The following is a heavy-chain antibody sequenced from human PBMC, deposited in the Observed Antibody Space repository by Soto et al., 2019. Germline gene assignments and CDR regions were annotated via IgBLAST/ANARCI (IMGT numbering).Heavy chain of an antibody. CDR1: GYGFTAYG. D-gene: IGHD6-19*01. Sequence: QVQLVQSGAEVKKPGASVKVSCKTSGYGFTAYGITWVRQAPGQGFEWMGRTTTYNGNTKYAQKVQGRVTMTTDTSTSTAYMELRSLRFDDTAVYYCARDNGHWLVGWGQGTLVTVSS. CDR2: TTTYNGNT. V-gene: IGHV1-18*01. CDR3: ARDNGHWLVG. J-gene: IGHJ4*02.